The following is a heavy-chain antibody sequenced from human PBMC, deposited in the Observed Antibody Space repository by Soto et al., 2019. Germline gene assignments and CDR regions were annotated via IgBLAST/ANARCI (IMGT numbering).Heavy chain of an antibody. D-gene: IGHD6-19*01. Sequence: SETLSLTCSVSGGSISGSYWSWIRQSPGKGLEWLGYVYYTGSTNYSPSLRSRVSISVDTSKNEFSLRLSSVSAADTAVYFCARSVAVPGAHIDYWGQGTQVTVSS. CDR2: VYYTGST. V-gene: IGHV4-59*01. CDR1: GGSISGSY. J-gene: IGHJ4*02. CDR3: ARSVAVPGAHIDY.